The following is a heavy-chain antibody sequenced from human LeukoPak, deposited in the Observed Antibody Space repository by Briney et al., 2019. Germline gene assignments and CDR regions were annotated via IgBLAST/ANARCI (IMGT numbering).Heavy chain of an antibody. V-gene: IGHV4-59*11. CDR2: IYYIGNT. J-gene: IGHJ4*02. Sequence: PSETLSLTCTVSVGSINGHYCTWIRQPPGKELEWIGYIYYIGNTDYNPSLKSRVTISVDTSKNQFSLNLSSVTAADTAVYYCAIDVPSGYDSSGYFAKYFDYWGQEILVTVSS. CDR1: VGSINGHY. D-gene: IGHD3-22*01. CDR3: AIDVPSGYDSSGYFAKYFDY.